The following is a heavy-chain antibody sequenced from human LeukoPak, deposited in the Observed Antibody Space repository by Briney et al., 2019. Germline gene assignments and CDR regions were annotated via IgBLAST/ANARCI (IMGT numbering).Heavy chain of an antibody. V-gene: IGHV4-59*08. J-gene: IGHJ4*02. Sequence: SETLSLTCTVSGGSISSYYWSWIRQPPGKGLEWIGYIYYSGSTNYNPSLKSRVTISVDTSKNQFSLKLSSVTAADTAVYHCARAGRDGYTFDYWGQGTLVTVSS. CDR2: IYYSGST. CDR3: ARAGRDGYTFDY. CDR1: GGSISSYY. D-gene: IGHD5-24*01.